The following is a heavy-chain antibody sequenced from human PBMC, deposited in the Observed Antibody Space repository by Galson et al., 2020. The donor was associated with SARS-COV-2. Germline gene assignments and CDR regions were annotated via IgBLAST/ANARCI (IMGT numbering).Heavy chain of an antibody. CDR1: GYSFSTYW. V-gene: IGHV5-51*01. J-gene: IGHJ1*01. CDR2: IYPGDSDT. Sequence: GESLKISCKGSGYSFSTYWIAWVRQMPGKGLEWMGIIYPGDSDTRYSPSFQGQVTISADKSINTAYLQWNSLKASDSGIYYCARSAQPECFRHWGQGTLVTVSS. D-gene: IGHD3-3*01. CDR3: ARSAQPECFRH.